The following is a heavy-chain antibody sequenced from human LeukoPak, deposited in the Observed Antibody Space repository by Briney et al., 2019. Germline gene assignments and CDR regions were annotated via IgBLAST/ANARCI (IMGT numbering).Heavy chain of an antibody. CDR1: GFTFSSYA. V-gene: IGHV3-30*04. J-gene: IGHJ4*02. CDR2: ISYDGSNK. Sequence: PGGSLRLSCAASGFTFSSYAMHWVRQAPGKGLEWVAVISYDGSNKYYADSVKGRFTISRDNSKNTLYLQMNSLRAEDTAVYYCARTYSGSYWFYYFDYWGQGTLVTVSS. D-gene: IGHD1-26*01. CDR3: ARTYSGSYWFYYFDY.